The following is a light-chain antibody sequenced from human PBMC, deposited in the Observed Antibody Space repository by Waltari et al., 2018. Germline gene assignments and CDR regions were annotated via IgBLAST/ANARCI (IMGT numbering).Light chain of an antibody. V-gene: IGLV2-14*01. Sequence: QSALTQPASVSGSPGQSITISCTRSSSDLDGYSFFSWYQQHPGKAPKLMIYDVSHRPSGVSNRFSGSKSGNTASLTISGLQPEDEADYYCSSYTSIIPPFLFGTGTKVTVL. J-gene: IGLJ1*01. CDR3: SSYTSIIPPFL. CDR2: DVS. CDR1: SSDLDGYSF.